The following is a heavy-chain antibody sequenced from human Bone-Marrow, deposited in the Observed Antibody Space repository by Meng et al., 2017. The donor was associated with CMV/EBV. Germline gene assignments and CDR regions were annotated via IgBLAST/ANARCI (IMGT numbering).Heavy chain of an antibody. CDR3: ARGYSGQIAAAGRVLEY. CDR1: EFTFSSYN. Sequence: GGSLRLSCTASEFTFSSYNMNWVRQAPGKGLEWVSFISSDSIYIYYADSLKGRFIISRDNAKNSVYLQMNSLRAEDTAVYYCARGYSGQIAAAGRVLEYWGQGTLVTVSS. V-gene: IGHV3-21*01. CDR2: ISSDSIYI. D-gene: IGHD6-13*01. J-gene: IGHJ4*02.